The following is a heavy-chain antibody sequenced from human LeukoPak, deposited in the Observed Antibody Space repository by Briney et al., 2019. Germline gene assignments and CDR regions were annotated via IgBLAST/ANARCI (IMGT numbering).Heavy chain of an antibody. J-gene: IGHJ6*02. D-gene: IGHD5-18*01. V-gene: IGHV3-23*01. CDR3: AKAVDTAMVTSLYYYGMDV. CDR1: GFTFSSYA. Sequence: PGGSLRLSCAASGFTFSSYAMSWVRQAPGKGLEWVSAISGSGGSTYYADSVKGRFTISRDNSKNTLYLQMNSLRAADTAVYYCAKAVDTAMVTSLYYYGMDVWGQGTTVTVSS. CDR2: ISGSGGST.